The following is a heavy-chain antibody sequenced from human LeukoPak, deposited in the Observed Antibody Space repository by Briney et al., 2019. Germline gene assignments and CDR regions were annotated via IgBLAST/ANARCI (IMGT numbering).Heavy chain of an antibody. CDR2: INHSGST. CDR3: ATGGFMVRGVLDY. D-gene: IGHD3-10*01. CDR1: GGSISSYY. Sequence: SETLSLTCTVSGGSISSYYWSWIRQPPGKGLEWIGEINHSGSTNYNPSLKSRVTISVDTSKNQFSLKLSSVTAADTAVYYCATGGFMVRGVLDYWGQGTLVTVSS. J-gene: IGHJ4*02. V-gene: IGHV4-34*01.